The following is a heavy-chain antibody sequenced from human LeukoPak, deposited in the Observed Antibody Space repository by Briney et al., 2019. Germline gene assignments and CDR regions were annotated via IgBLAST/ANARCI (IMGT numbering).Heavy chain of an antibody. CDR2: IYYSGSM. CDR3: ARGGTARLFDY. Sequence: SETLSLTCAVSGGSISSYYWNWIRQPPGKGLEWIGNIYYSGSMTYNPSLKSRVTISADTSKNQFSLKLTSVTAADTAVYFCARGGTARLFDYWGQGTLVTVSS. D-gene: IGHD1/OR15-1a*01. V-gene: IGHV4-59*08. J-gene: IGHJ4*02. CDR1: GGSISSYY.